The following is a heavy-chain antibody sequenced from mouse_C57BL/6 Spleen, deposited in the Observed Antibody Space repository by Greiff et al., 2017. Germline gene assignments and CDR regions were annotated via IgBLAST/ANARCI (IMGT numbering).Heavy chain of an antibody. CDR1: GFTFSDYG. V-gene: IGHV5-17*01. CDR3: ARGETGYWYFDV. CDR2: ISSGSSTI. J-gene: IGHJ1*03. D-gene: IGHD4-1*01. Sequence: VQLKESGGGLVKPGGSLKLSCAASGFTFSDYGMHWVRQAPEKGLEWVAYISSGSSTIYYADTVKGRFTFSRANAKTTLFLQMTSLRSEDTAMYYCARGETGYWYFDVWGTGTTVTVSS.